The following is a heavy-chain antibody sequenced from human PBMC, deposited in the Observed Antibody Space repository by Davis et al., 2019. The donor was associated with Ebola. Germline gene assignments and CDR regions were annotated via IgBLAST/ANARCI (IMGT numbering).Heavy chain of an antibody. J-gene: IGHJ5*01. CDR3: ARAGFGSTWFDC. CDR1: GFTFRSYD. D-gene: IGHD6-13*01. CDR2: FGAAGYT. V-gene: IGHV3-13*01. Sequence: GESLKISCAASGFTFRSYDMHWVRQATGKGLGWVSAFGAAGYTYYLVSVKGRFTISRENAKNSLYLQMNSLRAEDTAVYYCARAGFGSTWFDCWGQGILVTVSS.